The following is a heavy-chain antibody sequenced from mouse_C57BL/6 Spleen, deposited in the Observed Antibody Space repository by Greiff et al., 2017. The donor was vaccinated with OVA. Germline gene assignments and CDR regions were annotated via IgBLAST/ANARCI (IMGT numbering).Heavy chain of an antibody. D-gene: IGHD1-1*01. J-gene: IGHJ2*01. CDR2: IYPGGGYT. CDR3: ARRGYGSSYNYFDY. V-gene: IGHV1-63*01. CDR1: GYTFTNYW. Sequence: VQLQQSGAELVRPGTSVKMSCKASGYTFTNYWIGWAKQRPGHGLEWIGDIYPGGGYTNYNEKFKGKATLTADKSSSTAYMQFSSLTSEDSAIYYCARRGYGSSYNYFDYWGKGTTLTVSS.